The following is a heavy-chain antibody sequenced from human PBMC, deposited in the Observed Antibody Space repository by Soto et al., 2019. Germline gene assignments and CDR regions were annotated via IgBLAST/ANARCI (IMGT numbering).Heavy chain of an antibody. CDR3: ARDASSGYFDSSDYPTGFDY. D-gene: IGHD3-22*01. J-gene: IGHJ4*02. Sequence: QIQLVQSGAEVKKPGASVKISCKASGYTFTSYGFSWVRQAPGQGLEWMGWVSGDNDNTHYALRFQGRVTMTTDTSTSAAYMELRSLRSDDTAVYFCARDASSGYFDSSDYPTGFDYWGQGTLVTVSS. CDR2: VSGDNDNT. CDR1: GYTFTSYG. V-gene: IGHV1-18*01.